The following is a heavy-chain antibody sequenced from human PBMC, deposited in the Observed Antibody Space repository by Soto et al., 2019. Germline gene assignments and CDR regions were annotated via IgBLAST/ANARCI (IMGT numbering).Heavy chain of an antibody. Sequence: LVESGGGVVQPGRSLTLSCAGSGFSFESYCMHWVRQAPGKGREWVVTVSFDSKNKYYIDYVDGRFTLSRDNATNLLLLQMNSLRHEDKAVYYCTKESVKTTYSFSGLDIWGPGTTVTLSS. CDR2: VSFDSKNK. CDR1: GFSFESYC. CDR3: TKESVKTTYSFSGLDI. D-gene: IGHD1-1*01. V-gene: IGHV3-30*18. J-gene: IGHJ6*02.